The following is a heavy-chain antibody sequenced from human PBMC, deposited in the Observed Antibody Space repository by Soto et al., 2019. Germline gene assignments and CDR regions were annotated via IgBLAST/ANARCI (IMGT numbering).Heavy chain of an antibody. J-gene: IGHJ4*02. D-gene: IGHD6-19*01. CDR3: ARDGAVAGNLNFDY. CDR2: INAGNGNT. V-gene: IGHV1-3*01. Sequence: ASVEVSCEASGYTFTSYGVHWVRQAPGQRLEGMGWINAGNGNTRYSRKFQGRVTIKRDTSASTAYMELSRLRSEDTAVYYCARDGAVAGNLNFDYWGQGTMVTV. CDR1: GYTFTSYG.